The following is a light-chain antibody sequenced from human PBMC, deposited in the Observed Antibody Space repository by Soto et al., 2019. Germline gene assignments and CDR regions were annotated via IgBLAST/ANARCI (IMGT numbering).Light chain of an antibody. J-gene: IGLJ2*01. V-gene: IGLV1-40*01. CDR3: QSYDSSLSGHVV. CDR1: SSNIGAGYD. Sequence: QSVLTQPPSVSGAPGQRVTISCTGSSSNIGAGYDVHWYQQLPGTAPKLLIYGNSNRPSGVPDRFSGSKSGTSASLAITGLQAEDEAGYYCQSYDSSLSGHVVFGGGPKLTVL. CDR2: GNS.